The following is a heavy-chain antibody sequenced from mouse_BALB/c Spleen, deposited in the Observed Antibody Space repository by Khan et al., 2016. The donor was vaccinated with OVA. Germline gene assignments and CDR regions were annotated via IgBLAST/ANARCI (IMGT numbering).Heavy chain of an antibody. CDR2: IYPGTDNS. CDR1: GYIFTSYW. J-gene: IGHJ2*01. Sequence: QVQLQQSGAELARPGASVKLSCKTSGYIFTSYWIHWVKQRSGQGLEWIARIYPGTDNSYYNEKFKDKATLTADKSSSTAYMQLSSLKSEDSDVYCCAREEALYHFDHWGQGTTLTVSS. D-gene: IGHD3-2*02. CDR3: AREEALYHFDH. V-gene: IGHV1S132*01.